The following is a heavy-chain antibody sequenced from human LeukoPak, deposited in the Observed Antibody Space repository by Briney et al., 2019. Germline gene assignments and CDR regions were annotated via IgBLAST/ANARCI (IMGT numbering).Heavy chain of an antibody. Sequence: GGSLRLSCTASGFTFDDYALSWVRQVPGKGLDWVSGISWNSDKTVYADSVEGRFTISRDNDKKSLYLQMDSLRAEDTALYFCVRDRSPGAATAGDSFDYWGQGILVPVSS. CDR1: GFTFDDYA. V-gene: IGHV3-20*04. CDR2: ISWNSDKT. CDR3: VRDRSPGAATAGDSFDY. D-gene: IGHD1-26*01. J-gene: IGHJ4*02.